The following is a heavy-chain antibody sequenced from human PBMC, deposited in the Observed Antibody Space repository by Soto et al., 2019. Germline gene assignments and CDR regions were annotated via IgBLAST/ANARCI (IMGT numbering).Heavy chain of an antibody. V-gene: IGHV4-39*01. CDR3: ARHDSSILWFGELSGRWDP. CDR1: GGSISSSSYY. CDR2: IYYSGST. Sequence: QLQLQESGPGLVKPSETLSLTCTVSGGSISSSSYYWGWIRQPPGKGLEWIGSIYYSGSTYYNPSLKSRVTISVDTSKNQFSLKLSSVTAADTAVYYCARHDSSILWFGELSGRWDPWGQGTLVTVSS. J-gene: IGHJ5*02. D-gene: IGHD3-10*01.